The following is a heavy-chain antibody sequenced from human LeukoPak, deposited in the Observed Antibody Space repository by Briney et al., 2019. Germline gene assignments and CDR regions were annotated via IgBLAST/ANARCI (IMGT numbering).Heavy chain of an antibody. Sequence: SETLSLTCVVYGGSFSGYYWTWIRQSPGRGLEWIGEIIHSGSTNYNPSLKSRVTMSVDTSKNQFSLNLNSVTAADTAIYYCAREGRGTQLWPRDYWGQGVLVTVSS. V-gene: IGHV4-34*12. CDR2: IIHSGST. CDR3: AREGRGTQLWPRDY. D-gene: IGHD5-18*01. CDR1: GGSFSGYY. J-gene: IGHJ4*02.